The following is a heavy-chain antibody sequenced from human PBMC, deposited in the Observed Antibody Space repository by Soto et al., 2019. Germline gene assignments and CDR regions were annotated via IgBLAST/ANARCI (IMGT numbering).Heavy chain of an antibody. CDR2: IIPIPGTA. Sequence: QVQLVQSGAEVKKPGSSVKVSCKASGGTFSSYAISWVRQAPGQGLEWMGGIIPIPGTANYAQKFQGRVTITADESTSTADMELSSLRSEDTAVYYCARSQGSSTSLEIYYYYYYGMDVWGHGTTVTVSS. CDR1: GGTFSSYA. V-gene: IGHV1-69*01. CDR3: ARSQGSSTSLEIYYYYYYGMDV. J-gene: IGHJ6*02. D-gene: IGHD2-2*01.